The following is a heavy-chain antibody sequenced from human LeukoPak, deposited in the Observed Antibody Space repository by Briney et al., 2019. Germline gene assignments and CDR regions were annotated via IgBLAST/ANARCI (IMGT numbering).Heavy chain of an antibody. D-gene: IGHD1-26*01. CDR3: ARDPVLGAPDYLDY. J-gene: IGHJ4*02. Sequence: GGSLRLSCTVSGFPFTDYVIHWVRQAPGKGLEWVAVTSADESIKIYSDSVRGRFTISRDNSKNIQYLQMNSVRVEDTAVYYCARDPVLGAPDYLDYWGRGTLVTVSS. V-gene: IGHV3-30-3*01. CDR2: TSADESIK. CDR1: GFPFTDYV.